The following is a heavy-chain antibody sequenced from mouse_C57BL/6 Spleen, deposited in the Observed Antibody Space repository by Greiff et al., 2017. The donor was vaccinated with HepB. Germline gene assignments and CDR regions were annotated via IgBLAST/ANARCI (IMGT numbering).Heavy chain of an antibody. J-gene: IGHJ2*01. Sequence: DVMLVESGGGLVKPGGSLKLSCAASGFTFSDYGMHWVRQAPEKGLEWVAYISSGSSTIYYADTVKGRFTISRDNAKNTLFLQMTSLRSEDTAMYYCARPIYDGYLYYFDYWGQGTTLTVSS. CDR1: GFTFSDYG. CDR2: ISSGSSTI. CDR3: ARPIYDGYLYYFDY. V-gene: IGHV5-17*01. D-gene: IGHD2-3*01.